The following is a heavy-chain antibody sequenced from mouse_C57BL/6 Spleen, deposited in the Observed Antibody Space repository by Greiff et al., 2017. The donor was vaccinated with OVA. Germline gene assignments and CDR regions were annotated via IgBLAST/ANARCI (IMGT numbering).Heavy chain of an antibody. CDR2: IDPSDSYT. V-gene: IGHV1-50*01. J-gene: IGHJ3*01. CDR1: GYTFTSYW. D-gene: IGHD2-2*01. Sequence: QVQLKQPGAELVKPGASVKLSCKASGYTFTSYWMQWVKQRPGQGLEWIGEIDPSDSYTNYNQKFKGKATLTVDTSSSTAYMQLSSLTSEDSAVYYCEVTAYWGQGTLVTVSA. CDR3: EVTAY.